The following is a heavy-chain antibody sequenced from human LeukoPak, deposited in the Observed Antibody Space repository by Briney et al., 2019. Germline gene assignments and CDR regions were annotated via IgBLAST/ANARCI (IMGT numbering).Heavy chain of an antibody. CDR2: INPNSGGT. V-gene: IGHV1-2*02. CDR3: ARDHSSWDY. CDR1: GYTFTGYY. D-gene: IGHD6-13*01. J-gene: IGHJ4*02. Sequence: ASVKVSCKASGYTFTGYYMHWARQAPGRGLEWMGWINPNSGGTNYAQKFQGRVTMTRDTSISTAYMELSRLRSDDTAVYYCARDHSSWDYWGQGTLVTVSS.